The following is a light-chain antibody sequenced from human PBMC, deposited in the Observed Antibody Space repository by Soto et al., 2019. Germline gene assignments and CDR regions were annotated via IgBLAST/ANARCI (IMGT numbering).Light chain of an antibody. CDR1: SSDVGGYNF. Sequence: QSVLTQPPSASGSPGQSVTISCTGTSSDVGGYNFVSWYQQHPGKTPKLMIYEVSKRPSGVPDRFSGSKSGNTASLTVSGLQSEDEADYCCSSYSGSNNFVFGPGTKVTVL. CDR3: SSYSGSNNFV. J-gene: IGLJ1*01. V-gene: IGLV2-8*01. CDR2: EVS.